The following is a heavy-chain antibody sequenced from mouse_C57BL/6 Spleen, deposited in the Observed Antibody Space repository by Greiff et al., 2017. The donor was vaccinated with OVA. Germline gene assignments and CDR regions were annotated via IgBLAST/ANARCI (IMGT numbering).Heavy chain of an antibody. V-gene: IGHV1-81*01. CDR3: GYDGFAY. Sequence: VQLVESGAELARPGASVKLSCKASGYTFSSYGISWVKQRTGQGLEWIGEIYPRSGNTYYNEKFKGKATLTADKSSSTAYMELRSLTSEDSAVYFCGYDGFAYWGQGTLVTVSA. CDR1: GYTFSSYG. J-gene: IGHJ3*01. D-gene: IGHD2-12*01. CDR2: IYPRSGNT.